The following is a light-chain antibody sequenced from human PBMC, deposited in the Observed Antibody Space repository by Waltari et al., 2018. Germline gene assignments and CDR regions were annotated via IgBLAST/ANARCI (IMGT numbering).Light chain of an antibody. J-gene: IGKJ4*01. V-gene: IGKV1-12*01. CDR3: QQAKSFPLT. CDR2: AAY. CDR1: QGISTW. Sequence: DIQMTQSPSSVSASVGDRVTFTWRASQGISTWLAWYQQKPGKAPKLLLYAAYSLESGVPSSFSGSGSETEFTLPISSLQPEDFATYYCQQAKSFPLTFGGGTKVEIK.